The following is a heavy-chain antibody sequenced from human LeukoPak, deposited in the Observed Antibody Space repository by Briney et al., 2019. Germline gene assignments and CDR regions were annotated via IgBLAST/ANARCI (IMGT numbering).Heavy chain of an antibody. Sequence: SGGSLRPSCAASGFTFSSYAMHWVRQAPGKGLEWVAVISYDGSNKYYADSVKGRFTISRDNSKNTLYLQMNSLRAEDTAVYYCASRPAAGTPAVGFSVDYWGQGTLVTVSS. CDR3: ASRPAAGTPAVGFSVDY. D-gene: IGHD6-19*01. V-gene: IGHV3-30-3*01. CDR2: ISYDGSNK. CDR1: GFTFSSYA. J-gene: IGHJ4*02.